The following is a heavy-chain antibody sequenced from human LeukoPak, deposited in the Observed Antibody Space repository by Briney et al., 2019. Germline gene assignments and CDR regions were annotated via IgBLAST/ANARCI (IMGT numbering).Heavy chain of an antibody. CDR3: AKGDYGGNSDY. J-gene: IGHJ4*02. CDR2: ISGSGGST. Sequence: GGSLRLSCAASGFTFSSYAMSWVRQAPGKGLEWVSAISGSGGSTYYADSVKGRFTISRDDSKNTLYLQMNSLRAEDTAVYCCAKGDYGGNSDYWGQGTLVTVSS. D-gene: IGHD4-23*01. V-gene: IGHV3-23*01. CDR1: GFTFSSYA.